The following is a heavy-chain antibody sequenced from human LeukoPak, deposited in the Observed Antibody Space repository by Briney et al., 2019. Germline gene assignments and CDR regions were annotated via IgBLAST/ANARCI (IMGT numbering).Heavy chain of an antibody. Sequence: GGSLRLSCAASGLTFSSYAMHWVRQAPGKGLEWVAVISYDGSNKYYADSVKGRFTISRDNSKNTLYLQMNSLRAEDTAVYYCARALKGLRRRIGGTTTFEYYYYMDVWGKGTTVTISS. CDR2: ISYDGSNK. CDR1: GLTFSSYA. J-gene: IGHJ6*03. CDR3: ARALKGLRRRIGGTTTFEYYYYMDV. V-gene: IGHV3-30*04. D-gene: IGHD1-26*01.